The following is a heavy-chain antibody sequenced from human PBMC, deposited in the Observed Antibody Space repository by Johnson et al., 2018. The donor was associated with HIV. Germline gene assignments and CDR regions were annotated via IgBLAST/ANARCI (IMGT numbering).Heavy chain of an antibody. J-gene: IGHJ1*01. D-gene: IGHD3-10*02. CDR2: IWYDGSNK. CDR3: AKLDLGDNVRGLIGLRWAM. CDR1: GFTVSSNY. Sequence: QVQLVESGGGLIQPGGSLRLSCSASGFTVSSNYMSWVRQAPGKGLEWVAVIWYDGSNKYYADSVKGRFTISRDNAKNSVYLQMNSLRAEDTAVCYCAKLDLGDNVRGLIGLRWAMWG. V-gene: IGHV3-33*03.